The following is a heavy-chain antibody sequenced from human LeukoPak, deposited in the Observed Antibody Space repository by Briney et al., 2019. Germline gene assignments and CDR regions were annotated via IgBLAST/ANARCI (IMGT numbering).Heavy chain of an antibody. CDR3: TTPGGGEGDY. CDR2: IRSKANNYAT. Sequence: GGSLRLSCAASGFTFSHVWMHWVRQASGKGLEWVGRIRSKANNYATAYTASVKGRFTISRDDSKNTAYLQMNSLKTEDTAVYYCTTPGGGEGDYWGQGTLVTVSS. V-gene: IGHV3-73*01. D-gene: IGHD2-21*01. J-gene: IGHJ4*02. CDR1: GFTFSHVW.